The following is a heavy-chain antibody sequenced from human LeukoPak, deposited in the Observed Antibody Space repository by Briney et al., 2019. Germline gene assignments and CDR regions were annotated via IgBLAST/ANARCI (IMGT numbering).Heavy chain of an antibody. D-gene: IGHD1-26*01. CDR2: IWYDGSNK. J-gene: IGHJ4*02. CDR1: GFTFNSYA. Sequence: GGSLRVSCAAPGFTFNSYAMSWVRQAPGKGLEWVAVIWYDGSNKFYADSVKGRFTISRDNSKNTLYLQMNSLRAEDTAVYYCARETTTLDYWGQGTLVTVSS. CDR3: ARETTTLDY. V-gene: IGHV3-33*08.